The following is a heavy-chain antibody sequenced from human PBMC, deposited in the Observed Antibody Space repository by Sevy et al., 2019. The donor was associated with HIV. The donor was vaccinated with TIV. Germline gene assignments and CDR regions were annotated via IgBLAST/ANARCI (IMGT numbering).Heavy chain of an antibody. V-gene: IGHV4-59*01. CDR2: IYYSGST. D-gene: IGHD3-22*01. CDR3: ARSYKNYDSSGYYYDY. J-gene: IGHJ4*02. CDR1: GGSISSYY. Sequence: SETLSLTCTVSGGSISSYYWSWIRQPPGKGLEWIGYIYYSGSTNYNPSLKSRLTISVDTSKNQFSLKLSSVTAADTAVYYCARSYKNYDSSGYYYDYWGQGTLVTVSS.